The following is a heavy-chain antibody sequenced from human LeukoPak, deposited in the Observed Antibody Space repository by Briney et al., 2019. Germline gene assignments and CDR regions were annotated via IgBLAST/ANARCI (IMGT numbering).Heavy chain of an antibody. V-gene: IGHV1-8*01. CDR1: GYTFTSYD. Sequence: ASVKVSCKASGYTFTSYDINWVRQATGQGLEWMGWMNPNSGNTGYAQKFQGRVTMTRNTSISTAYMELSSLRSEDTAVYYCARGFTANDFWSGYLYYYYYGMDVWGQGTMVTVSS. CDR2: MNPNSGNT. D-gene: IGHD3-3*01. J-gene: IGHJ6*02. CDR3: ARGFTANDFWSGYLYYYYYGMDV.